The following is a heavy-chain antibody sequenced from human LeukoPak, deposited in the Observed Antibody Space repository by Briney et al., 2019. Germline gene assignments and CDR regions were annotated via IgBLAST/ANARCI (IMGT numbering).Heavy chain of an antibody. Sequence: AGGSLRLSCAASGFTFSSYWMSWVRQAPGKGLEWVANIKQDGSEKYYVDSVKGRFTISRDNAKKSLYLKMNSLRAEDTAVYYCAREDCSSTSCYYDYWGQGTLVTVSS. D-gene: IGHD2-2*01. CDR2: IKQDGSEK. V-gene: IGHV3-7*01. J-gene: IGHJ4*02. CDR1: GFTFSSYW. CDR3: AREDCSSTSCYYDY.